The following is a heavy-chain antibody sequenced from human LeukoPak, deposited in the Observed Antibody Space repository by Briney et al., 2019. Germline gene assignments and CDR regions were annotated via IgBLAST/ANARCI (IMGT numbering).Heavy chain of an antibody. J-gene: IGHJ4*02. CDR2: IKSKTAGGAT. CDR3: TTELYGGPDH. CDR1: GCTFTYAW. D-gene: IGHD4-23*01. Sequence: NPGGSLRLSCAASGCTFTYAWMSWVRQAPGKGMEWIGRIKSKTAGGATDYAAPVKGRFTVSRDESKNTLYLQMTSLKIEDTGVYYCTTELYGGPDHWGQGTLVTFSS. V-gene: IGHV3-15*01.